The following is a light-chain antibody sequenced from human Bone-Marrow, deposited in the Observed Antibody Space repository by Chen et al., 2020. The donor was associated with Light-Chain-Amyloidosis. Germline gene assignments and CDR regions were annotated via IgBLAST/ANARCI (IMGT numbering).Light chain of an antibody. CDR2: VDD. V-gene: IGLV6-57*01. Sequence: NFMLTQPHSVSESPGKTVIISCTRSSGSIATNYVQWYQQRPGRSPTTVIYVDDQRPSGVPDRFSGSINRSSNSASLTISGLKNEDEADYYCQSYQGSSQVVFGGGTKLTVL. J-gene: IGLJ3*02. CDR1: SGSIATNY. CDR3: QSYQGSSQVV.